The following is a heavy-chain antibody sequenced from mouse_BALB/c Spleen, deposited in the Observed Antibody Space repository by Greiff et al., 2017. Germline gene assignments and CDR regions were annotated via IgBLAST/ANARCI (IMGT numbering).Heavy chain of an antibody. J-gene: IGHJ4*01. CDR2: ISDGGSYT. D-gene: IGHD1-1*02. CDR1: GFTFSDYY. Sequence: EVKLQESGGGLVKPGGSLKLSCAASGFTFSDYYMYWVRQTPEKRLEWVATISDGGSYTYYPDSVKGRFTISRDNAKNNLYLQMSSLKSEDTAMYYCARGLSEGAMDYWGQGTSVTVSS. CDR3: ARGLSEGAMDY. V-gene: IGHV5-4*02.